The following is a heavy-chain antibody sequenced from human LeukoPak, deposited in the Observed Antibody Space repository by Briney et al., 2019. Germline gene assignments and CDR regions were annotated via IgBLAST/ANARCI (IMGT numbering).Heavy chain of an antibody. CDR2: IIPAIALT. CDR3: ARRTGHVDDALDI. J-gene: IGHJ3*02. D-gene: IGHD3/OR15-3a*01. Sequence: ASVTVSSQSSGDTFSPVAINWVRQAPGREREWIGRIIPAIALTIYAQTRVIITADKSTNTTFMELTGLRPDDTAMYYCARRTGHVDDALDIWGQGTLVTVSS. CDR1: GDTFSPVA. V-gene: IGHV1-69*04.